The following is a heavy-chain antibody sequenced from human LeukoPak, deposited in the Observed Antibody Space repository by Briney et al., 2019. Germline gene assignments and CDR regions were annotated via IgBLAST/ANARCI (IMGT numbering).Heavy chain of an antibody. J-gene: IGHJ4*02. V-gene: IGHV4-4*09. CDR2: IYSSGST. CDR3: ARGGSRVFDF. Sequence: SETLSLTCTVSGGSISSYFGSWIRQPPGKELEWIGYIYSSGSTSYNPSLKSRVTISVDTSKNQFSLKLTSVTAADTAVYYCARGGSRVFDFWGQGTLVTVSS. D-gene: IGHD2-2*01. CDR1: GGSISSYF.